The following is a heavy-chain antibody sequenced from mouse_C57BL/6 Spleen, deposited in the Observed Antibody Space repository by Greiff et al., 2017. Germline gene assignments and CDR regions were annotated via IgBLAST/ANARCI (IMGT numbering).Heavy chain of an antibody. D-gene: IGHD2-3*01. CDR1: GYSFTDYN. V-gene: IGHV1-39*01. J-gene: IGHJ1*03. CDR2: INPNYGTT. Sequence: EVKLMESGPELVKPGASVKISCKASGYSFTDYNMNWVKQSNGKSLEWIGVINPNYGTTSYNQKFKGKATLTVDQSSSTAYMQLNSLTSEDSAVYYCAREEDDGYYWYFDVWGTGTTVTVSS. CDR3: AREEDDGYYWYFDV.